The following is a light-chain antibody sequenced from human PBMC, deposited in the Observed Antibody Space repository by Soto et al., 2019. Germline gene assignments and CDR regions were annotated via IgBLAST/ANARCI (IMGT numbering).Light chain of an antibody. CDR2: DAS. CDR1: QSVGSN. Sequence: EIVMTQSPATLSVSPGERVTLSCRASQSVGSNLAWYQQKPGLAPRVLIYDASTRATVIPARFSGSGSGTEFTLTISSLQSEDFAVYYCQQRSNWPWAFGQGTKVDI. CDR3: QQRSNWPWA. V-gene: IGKV3-15*01. J-gene: IGKJ1*01.